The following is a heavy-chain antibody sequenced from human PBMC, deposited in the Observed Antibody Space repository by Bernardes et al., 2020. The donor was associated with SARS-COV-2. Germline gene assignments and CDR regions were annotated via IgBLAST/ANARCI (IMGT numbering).Heavy chain of an antibody. CDR3: ARGRVRQWLVRSEYFQH. Sequence: ASVKVSCKASGYTFTSYDINWVRQATGQGLEWMGWMNPNSGNTGYAQKFQGRVTMTRNTSISTAYMELSSLRSEDTAVYYCARGRVRQWLVRSEYFQHWGQGTLVTVSS. J-gene: IGHJ1*01. CDR1: GYTFTSYD. CDR2: MNPNSGNT. D-gene: IGHD6-19*01. V-gene: IGHV1-8*01.